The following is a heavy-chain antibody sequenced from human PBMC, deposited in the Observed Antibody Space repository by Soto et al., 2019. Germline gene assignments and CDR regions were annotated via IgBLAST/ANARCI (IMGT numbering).Heavy chain of an antibody. D-gene: IGHD4-17*01. J-gene: IGHJ4*02. CDR3: ARGGAYGDYRSDV. Sequence: EVQLVESGGGLAQPGGSLRLSCAASGFNFSVYWMHWVRQAQGKGRVWVARLNSDGTYASSADSVKGRLTISRDNANNTLYLQLNSLRAEDTAVYYCARGGAYGDYRSDVWGQGTLVTVSS. CDR2: LNSDGTYA. CDR1: GFNFSVYW. V-gene: IGHV3-74*01.